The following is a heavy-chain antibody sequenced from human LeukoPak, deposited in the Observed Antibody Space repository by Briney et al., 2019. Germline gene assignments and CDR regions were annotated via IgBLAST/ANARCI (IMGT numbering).Heavy chain of an antibody. J-gene: IGHJ6*03. CDR3: ARDPSIYYDFWSGEGYYYMDV. CDR2: INPNSGGT. CDR1: GYTFTGYY. V-gene: IGHV1-2*02. D-gene: IGHD3-3*01. Sequence: ASVKVSCKASGYTFTGYYMHWVRQAPGQGLEWMGWINPNSGGTNYAQKIQGRVTMTRDTSIRTAYMELSRLRSDDTAVYYCARDPSIYYDFWSGEGYYYMDVWGKGTTVTVSS.